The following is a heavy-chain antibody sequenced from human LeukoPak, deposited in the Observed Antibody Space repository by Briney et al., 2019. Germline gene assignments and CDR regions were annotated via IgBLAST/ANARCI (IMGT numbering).Heavy chain of an antibody. Sequence: SETLSLTCTVSGGSISSRNYYWGWISQPPGKALAWFGSIYYSGDTYYNPSLQSRVSISVDTSKNQFSLKLTSVTAADTALYFCARDLAYSGTPAFDSWGQGTLVTVSS. D-gene: IGHD1-26*01. J-gene: IGHJ4*02. CDR2: IYYSGDT. CDR1: GGSISSRNYY. CDR3: ARDLAYSGTPAFDS. V-gene: IGHV4-39*07.